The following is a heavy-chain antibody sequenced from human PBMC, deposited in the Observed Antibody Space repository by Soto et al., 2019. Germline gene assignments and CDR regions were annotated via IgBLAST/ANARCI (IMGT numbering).Heavy chain of an antibody. J-gene: IGHJ4*01. CDR2: ISGSGSGAATYYP. D-gene: IGHD3-10*01. Sequence: GGSLRLSCAASGFTFTNYAMNWARQAPWQGLEWVSTISGSGSGAATYYPSYADSVKGRFTISRDNSKNTESLEMNSLTADDTAVYYCARDWRYYASSPPPGDWGQGTLVTVSS. CDR1: GFTFTNYA. CDR3: ARDWRYYASSPPPGD. V-gene: IGHV3-23*01.